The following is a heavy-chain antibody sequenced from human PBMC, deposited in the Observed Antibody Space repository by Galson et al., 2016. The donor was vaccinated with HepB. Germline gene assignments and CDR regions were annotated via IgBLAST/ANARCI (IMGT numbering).Heavy chain of an antibody. CDR3: AKERGSYHAYFYGMDV. CDR1: GFTFSNYG. J-gene: IGHJ6*02. V-gene: IGHV3-30*18. CDR2: ISYDGTDK. D-gene: IGHD1-26*01. Sequence: SLRLSCAASGFTFSNYGMNWVRQAPGKGLEWVALISYDGTDKYYADSVKGRFTISRDNSNNTFYLQLNSLTAEDTAVYYCAKERGSYHAYFYGMDVWGQGTTATISS.